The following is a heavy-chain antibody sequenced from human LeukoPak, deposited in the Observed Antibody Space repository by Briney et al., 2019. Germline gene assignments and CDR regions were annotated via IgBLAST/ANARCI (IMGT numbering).Heavy chain of an antibody. CDR3: ASLLRNESSLIQH. V-gene: IGHV4-34*01. J-gene: IGHJ1*01. Sequence: PSETLSLTCAVYGGSFSGYYWSWIRQPPGKGLEWIGEINHSGSTNYNPSLKSRVTISVDTSKNQFSLKLSSVTAADTAVYYCASLLRNESSLIQHWGQGTLVTVSS. CDR1: GGSFSGYY. CDR2: INHSGST.